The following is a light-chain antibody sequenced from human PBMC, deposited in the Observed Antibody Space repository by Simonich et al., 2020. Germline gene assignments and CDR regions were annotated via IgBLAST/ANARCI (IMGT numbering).Light chain of an antibody. Sequence: EIVLTQSPATLSLSPGERATLSCRASQSVRSYLAWYQQKPGQAPRLLIYDASNRATVIPARCSGSGSGTDFTLTISSLEPEDFAVYYCQQRSNWPMYTFGQGTKLEIK. CDR2: DAS. CDR1: QSVRSY. CDR3: QQRSNWPMYT. J-gene: IGKJ2*01. V-gene: IGKV3-11*01.